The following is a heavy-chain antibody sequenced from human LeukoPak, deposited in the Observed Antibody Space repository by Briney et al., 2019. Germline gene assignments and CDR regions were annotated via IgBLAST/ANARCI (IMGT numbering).Heavy chain of an antibody. D-gene: IGHD6-13*01. CDR3: ARDFWAPFPHSSSYFDY. Sequence: PSETLSLTCAVYGGSFSGYYWSWIRQPPGKGLEWIGDINHGGSTNYNPSLKSRVPISVDTSKNQFSLNVSSVTAADTAVYYCARDFWAPFPHSSSYFDYWGEGTLVTVSS. CDR1: GGSFSGYY. V-gene: IGHV4-34*01. CDR2: INHGGST. J-gene: IGHJ4*02.